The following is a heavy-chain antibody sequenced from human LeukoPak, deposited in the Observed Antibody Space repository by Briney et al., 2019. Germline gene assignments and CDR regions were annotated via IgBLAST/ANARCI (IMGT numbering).Heavy chain of an antibody. D-gene: IGHD6-19*01. CDR2: ISYDGSNK. CDR3: ARVRRIAVAGRTTDAFDI. CDR1: GFTFSSYA. J-gene: IGHJ3*02. V-gene: IGHV3-30-3*01. Sequence: PGRSLRLSCAASGFTFSSYAMHWVRQAPGKGLEWVAVISYDGSNKYYADSVKGRFTISRDNAKNSLYLQMNSLRAEDTAVYYCARVRRIAVAGRTTDAFDIWGQGTMVTVSS.